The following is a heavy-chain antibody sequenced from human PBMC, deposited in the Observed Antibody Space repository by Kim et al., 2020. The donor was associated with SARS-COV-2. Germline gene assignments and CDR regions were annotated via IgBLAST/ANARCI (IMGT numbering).Heavy chain of an antibody. CDR2: ISWNSGSI. Sequence: GGSLRLSCAASGFTFGDYAMHWVRQAPGKGLEWVSGISWNSGSIGYADSVKGRFTISRDNAKNSLYLQMNSLRAEDTALYYCAKAQGPYSSSWQTHPVDYWGQGTLVTVSS. CDR1: GFTFGDYA. D-gene: IGHD6-13*01. CDR3: AKAQGPYSSSWQTHPVDY. J-gene: IGHJ4*02. V-gene: IGHV3-9*01.